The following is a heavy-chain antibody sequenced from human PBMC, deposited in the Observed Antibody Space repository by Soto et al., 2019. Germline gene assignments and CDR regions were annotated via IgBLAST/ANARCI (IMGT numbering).Heavy chain of an antibody. D-gene: IGHD3-10*01. CDR2: MSGTAGNT. J-gene: IGHJ4*02. CDR3: AKKYYFGSGSYVFYFDY. Sequence: EVQLLESGGGSVQPGGSLRLSCAASGFTFSNYAMTWVRQAPGKGLEWVSTMSGTAGNTHYADSVKGRFTISRDNSKNTLYLPMNSLRAEDTAVYYCAKKYYFGSGSYVFYFDYWGQGTLVTVSS. CDR1: GFTFSNYA. V-gene: IGHV3-23*01.